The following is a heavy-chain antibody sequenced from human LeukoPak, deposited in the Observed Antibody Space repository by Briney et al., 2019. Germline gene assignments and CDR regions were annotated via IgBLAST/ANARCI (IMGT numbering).Heavy chain of an antibody. J-gene: IGHJ5*01. CDR1: GFPLSTYW. V-gene: IGHV3-74*01. Sequence: GGSLRLSCAASGFPLSTYWMHWVRQAPGKGPVWVSRINTEGTTTQYADPVKGRFTISRDNAKNTLDLLMNSLRDEDTAMYFCARGTPFSNSYNWLDSWGQGTLVTVSS. CDR3: ARGTPFSNSYNWLDS. D-gene: IGHD4-11*01. CDR2: INTEGTTT.